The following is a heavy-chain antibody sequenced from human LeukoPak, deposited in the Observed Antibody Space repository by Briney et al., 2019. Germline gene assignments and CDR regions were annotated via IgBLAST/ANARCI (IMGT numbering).Heavy chain of an antibody. CDR1: GFTFSSYG. D-gene: IGHD5-18*01. CDR3: AKDSDTAMDFDY. Sequence: VGSLGLSCAASGFTFSSYGMHWVRQAPGKGLVWLAVIWYDGSNKYYAESVKGRFTISRDNSKNTLYLQMNSLRAEDTAVYYCAKDSDTAMDFDYWGQGTLVTVSS. V-gene: IGHV3-33*03. J-gene: IGHJ4*02. CDR2: IWYDGSNK.